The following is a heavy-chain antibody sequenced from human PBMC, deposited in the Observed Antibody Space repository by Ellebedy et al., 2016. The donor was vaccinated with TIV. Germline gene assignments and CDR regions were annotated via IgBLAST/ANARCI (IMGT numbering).Heavy chain of an antibody. D-gene: IGHD3-22*01. V-gene: IGHV3-23*01. CDR3: AQMSRGVVVMFYY. CDR2: ITSSGDRT. CDR1: GFTFSSYA. J-gene: IGHJ4*02. Sequence: GGSLRLSXATSGFTFSSYAMTWVRQAPGKGLEWVSSITSSGDRTNYADSVKGRFAISRDSSKSTVYLQMNSLRAEDTAVYYCAQMSRGVVVMFYYWGQGTLVTVSS.